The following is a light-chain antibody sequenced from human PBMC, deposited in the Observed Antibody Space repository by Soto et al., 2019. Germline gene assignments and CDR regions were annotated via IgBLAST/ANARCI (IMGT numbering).Light chain of an antibody. CDR2: GNS. CDR3: QSHDSSLSSHVV. J-gene: IGLJ2*01. CDR1: SSNIGAGFD. Sequence: QSVLTQPPSVSGAPGQRVTISCTGSSSNIGAGFDVHWYQHLPGTAPKLLIHGNSNRPSGVPDRFSASKSGTSASLDITGLQAEDEADYYCQSHDSSLSSHVVFGGGTKVTVL. V-gene: IGLV1-40*01.